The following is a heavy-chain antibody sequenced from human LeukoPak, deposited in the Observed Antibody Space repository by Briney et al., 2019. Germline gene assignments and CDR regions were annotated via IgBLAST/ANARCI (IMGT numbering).Heavy chain of an antibody. D-gene: IGHD2-2*01. CDR2: IYSDNT. J-gene: IGHJ4*02. V-gene: IGHV3-53*01. CDR1: GFTVSSNS. CDR3: VKDFVVVPGLVNYFDY. Sequence: GGSLRLSCTVSGFTVSSNSMSWVRQAPGKGLEWVSFIYSDNTHYSDSVKGRFTISRDNSKNTLYLQMNSLRVEDTAVYYCVKDFVVVPGLVNYFDYWGQGTLVTVSS.